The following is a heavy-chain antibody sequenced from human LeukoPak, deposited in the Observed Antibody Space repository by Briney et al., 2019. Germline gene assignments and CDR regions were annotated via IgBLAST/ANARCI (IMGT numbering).Heavy chain of an antibody. Sequence: ASVKVSCKASGYSFTSYAMHWVRQAPGQRLEWMGWIYAGNGNTQFSQNFQGRFTFTRDTSASTAYMELSSLRSEDTAVYYCARGYCSSTSCQYYLDYWGQGTLVTVSS. V-gene: IGHV1-3*01. D-gene: IGHD2-2*01. CDR2: IYAGNGNT. CDR1: GYSFTSYA. J-gene: IGHJ4*02. CDR3: ARGYCSSTSCQYYLDY.